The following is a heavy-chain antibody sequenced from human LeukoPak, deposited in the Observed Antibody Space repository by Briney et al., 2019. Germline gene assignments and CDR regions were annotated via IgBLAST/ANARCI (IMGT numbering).Heavy chain of an antibody. CDR3: ARGLRGQWFGNGAEYFQH. CDR1: GFTFSSYS. J-gene: IGHJ1*01. V-gene: IGHV3-21*01. CDR2: ISSSSSYI. D-gene: IGHD3-22*01. Sequence: GGSLRLSCAASGFTFSSYSMNWVRQAPGKGLEWVSSISSSSSYIYYADSVKGRFTISRDNAKNSLYLQMNSLRAEDTAVYYCARGLRGQWFGNGAEYFQHWGQGTLVTVSS.